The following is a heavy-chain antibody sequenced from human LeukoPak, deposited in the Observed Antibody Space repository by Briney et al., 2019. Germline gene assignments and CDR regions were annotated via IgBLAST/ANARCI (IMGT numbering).Heavy chain of an antibody. V-gene: IGHV3-30*02. CDR1: GFPFGSYG. CDR3: ARGARYGDYPYYCDF. J-gene: IGHJ4*02. Sequence: GGSPRLSCAASGFPFGSYGMHWVRQAPGKGLDWVAFVRYDGNNPYYSASVKGRFTISRDNSKNTVLLQMNNLRLEDAAVYYCARGARYGDYPYYCDFWGQGTLVTVSS. D-gene: IGHD4-17*01. CDR2: VRYDGNNP.